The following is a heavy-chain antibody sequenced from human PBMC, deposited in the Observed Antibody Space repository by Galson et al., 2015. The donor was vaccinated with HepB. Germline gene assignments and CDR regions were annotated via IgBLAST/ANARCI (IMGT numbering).Heavy chain of an antibody. Sequence: QSGAEVKKPGESLKISCKGSGYSFTNYWIGWVRQMPGKGLEWMGIIYPGDSGTAYSPSFQGQVTISADKSISTAYLQWSSLKASDTAMYYCARVIVVTTVDPYAFDIWGQGTMVTVSS. CDR2: IYPGDSGT. V-gene: IGHV5-51*01. D-gene: IGHD2-2*01. CDR1: GYSFTNYW. CDR3: ARVIVVTTVDPYAFDI. J-gene: IGHJ3*02.